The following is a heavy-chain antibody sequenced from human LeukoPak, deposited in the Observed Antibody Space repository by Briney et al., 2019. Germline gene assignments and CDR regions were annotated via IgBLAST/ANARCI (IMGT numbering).Heavy chain of an antibody. Sequence: GGSLRLSCAASGFTFSSYGMHWVRQAPGKGLGWVAVISYDGSNKYYADSVKGRFTISRDNSKNTLYLQMNSLRAEDTAVYYGAKDFGYFDWLLFFDYWVQGTLVTVSS. CDR3: AKDFGYFDWLLFFDY. CDR2: ISYDGSNK. J-gene: IGHJ4*02. D-gene: IGHD3-9*01. V-gene: IGHV3-30*18. CDR1: GFTFSSYG.